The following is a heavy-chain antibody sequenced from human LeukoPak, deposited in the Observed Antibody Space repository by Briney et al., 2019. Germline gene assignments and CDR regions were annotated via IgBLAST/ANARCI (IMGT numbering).Heavy chain of an antibody. CDR2: ISSSSSYI. CDR1: GFPFSSYR. CDR3: ARDQLRVFDY. V-gene: IGHV3-21*01. D-gene: IGHD1-7*01. Sequence: PGGSLRLSCATSGFPFSSYRMTTVRQAPGKGLEWVSSISSSSSYIYYADSVKGRFTISRDNAKNSLYLQMNSLRAEDTAVYYCARDQLRVFDYWGQGTLVTVSS. J-gene: IGHJ4*02.